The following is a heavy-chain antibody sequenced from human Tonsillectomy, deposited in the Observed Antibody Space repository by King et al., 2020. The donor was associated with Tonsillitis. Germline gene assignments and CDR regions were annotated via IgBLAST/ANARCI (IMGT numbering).Heavy chain of an antibody. CDR2: MIWNSGSI. Sequence: VQLVESGGGLVQPGRSLRLSCAASGFTFYGYALPWVRQAPGKGMELVSGMIWNSGSIGYAGSVEGRFTISRDNAKNSLYLQMNRLRAEDTALYYCAKGHDSSGYYYIDDAFDIWGQGTMVTVSS. D-gene: IGHD3-22*01. J-gene: IGHJ3*02. CDR1: GFTFYGYA. V-gene: IGHV3-9*01. CDR3: AKGHDSSGYYYIDDAFDI.